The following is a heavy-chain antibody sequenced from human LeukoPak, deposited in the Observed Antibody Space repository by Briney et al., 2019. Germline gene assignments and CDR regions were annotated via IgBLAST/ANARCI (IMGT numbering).Heavy chain of an antibody. J-gene: IGHJ5*02. D-gene: IGHD5-18*01. V-gene: IGHV4-59*08. Sequence: SETLSLTCTASGGSLSSYYWSWIRQPPGKGLEWIGYIYYSGSTNYNPSLKSRVTISVDTSKNQFSLKLRSVTAADTAVYYCARHVGYGNNWFDPWGQGTLVTVSS. CDR1: GGSLSSYY. CDR2: IYYSGST. CDR3: ARHVGYGNNWFDP.